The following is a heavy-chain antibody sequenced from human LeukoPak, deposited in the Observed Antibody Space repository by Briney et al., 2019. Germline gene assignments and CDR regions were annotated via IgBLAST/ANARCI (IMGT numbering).Heavy chain of an antibody. V-gene: IGHV3-23*01. Sequence: PGGSLRLSCAASGFTFSNYAMSWVRQAPGKGLEWVSAISGSGGSTYYADSVKGRFTISRDNSKNTLYLQMNSLRAEDTAVYYCAKLREKYYDILGAPNWFDPWGQGTLVTVSS. J-gene: IGHJ5*02. D-gene: IGHD3-9*01. CDR2: ISGSGGST. CDR3: AKLREKYYDILGAPNWFDP. CDR1: GFTFSNYA.